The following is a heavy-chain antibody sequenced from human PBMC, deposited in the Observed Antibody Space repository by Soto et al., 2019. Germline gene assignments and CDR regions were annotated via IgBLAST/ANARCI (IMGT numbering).Heavy chain of an antibody. CDR2: ISAYNGNT. CDR1: GYTFTSYG. J-gene: IGHJ4*02. D-gene: IGHD2-15*01. V-gene: IGHV1-18*01. CDR3: ASDAPSYCSGGSCYFGS. Sequence: ASVKVSCKASGYTFTSYGISWVRQAPGQGLEWMGWISAYNGNTNYAQKLQGRVTMTTDTSTSTAYMELRSLRSDDTAVYYCASDAPSYCSGGSCYFGSWGQGNLVPVSS.